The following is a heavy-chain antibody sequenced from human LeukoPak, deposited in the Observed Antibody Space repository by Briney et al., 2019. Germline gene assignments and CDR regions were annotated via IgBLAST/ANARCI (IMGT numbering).Heavy chain of an antibody. CDR1: GFSFSNYW. CDR3: ARDGVEFYNWFDP. V-gene: IGHV3-74*01. CDR2: INSDGSST. Sequence: PGGSLRLSCAASGFSFSNYWMHWVRQAPGKGLVWVSRINSDGSSTTYADPVKGRFTISRDNAKNTLYLQMNSLRAEDTAVYYCARDGVEFYNWFDPWGQGTLVTVSS. J-gene: IGHJ5*02. D-gene: IGHD2-21*01.